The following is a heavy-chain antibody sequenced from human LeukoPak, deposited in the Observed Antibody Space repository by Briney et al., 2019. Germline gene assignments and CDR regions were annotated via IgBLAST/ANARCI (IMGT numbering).Heavy chain of an antibody. Sequence: SETLSLTCAVSGGSISSSNWWSWVRQPPGKGLEWIGEIYHSGSTNYNPSLKSRVTISVDKSKNQFTLKLSSVTAADTAVYYCARVSSGATTVDYWGQGTLVTVSS. CDR1: GGSISSSNW. D-gene: IGHD1-26*01. V-gene: IGHV4-4*02. J-gene: IGHJ4*02. CDR2: IYHSGST. CDR3: ARVSSGATTVDY.